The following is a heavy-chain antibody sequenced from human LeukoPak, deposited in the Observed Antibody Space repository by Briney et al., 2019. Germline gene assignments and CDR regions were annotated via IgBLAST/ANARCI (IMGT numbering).Heavy chain of an antibody. CDR3: ARGRLAARISYYFDY. J-gene: IGHJ4*02. D-gene: IGHD6-6*01. Sequence: SETLSLTCAVYGGSFSGYYWSWIRQPPGKGLEWIGEINHRGSTNYNPSLKSRVTISVDTSKNQFSLKLSSVTAADTAVYYCARGRLAARISYYFDYWGQGTLVTVSS. CDR2: INHRGST. V-gene: IGHV4-34*01. CDR1: GGSFSGYY.